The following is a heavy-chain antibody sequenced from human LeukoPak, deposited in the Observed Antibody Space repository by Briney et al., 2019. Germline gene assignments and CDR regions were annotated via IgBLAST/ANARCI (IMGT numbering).Heavy chain of an antibody. CDR1: GYTLTELS. CDR3: ATVTHHFYMDV. J-gene: IGHJ6*03. Sequence: ASVKVSCKVSGYTLTELSMHWVRQAPGKGLEWMGGFDPEDGETTYAQKFQGRVTMTEDTSTDTAYMELSSLSSEDTAVYYCATVTHHFYMDVWGKGTTVTVSS. CDR2: FDPEDGET. V-gene: IGHV1-24*01.